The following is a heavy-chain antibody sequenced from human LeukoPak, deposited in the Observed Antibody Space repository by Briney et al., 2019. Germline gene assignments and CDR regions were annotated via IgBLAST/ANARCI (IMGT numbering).Heavy chain of an antibody. CDR2: INYNGDST. J-gene: IGHJ4*02. CDR1: GFSFNTYA. CDR3: ARDSGGDTYNDYFDS. D-gene: IGHD5-24*01. V-gene: IGHV3-64*01. Sequence: GGSLRLSCAASGFSFNTYAMHWVRQAPGKGLEYVSAINYNGDSTYYANSVKGRFIISRDNSKKTLFLQMGSLRAEDTAVYYCARDSGGDTYNDYFDSWGQGTLVTASS.